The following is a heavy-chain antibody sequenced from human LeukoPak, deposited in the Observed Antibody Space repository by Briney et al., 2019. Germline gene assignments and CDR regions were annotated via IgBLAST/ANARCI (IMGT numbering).Heavy chain of an antibody. V-gene: IGHV4-4*02. CDR2: IYYSGST. CDR3: ARDRYFFDSSGYYYFDF. D-gene: IGHD3-22*01. J-gene: IGHJ4*02. CDR1: GDSISSLTW. Sequence: PSETLSLTCAVSGDSISSLTWWTWVRQPRGQGLEWIGSIYYSGSTYYTSSLKSRVTISVDTSKNQFSLKLNSVTAADTAVYYCARDRYFFDSSGYYYFDFWGPGTLVTVSS.